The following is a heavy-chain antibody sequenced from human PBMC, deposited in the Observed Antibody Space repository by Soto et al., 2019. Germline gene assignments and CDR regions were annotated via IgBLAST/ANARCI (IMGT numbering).Heavy chain of an antibody. J-gene: IGHJ5*02. Sequence: GASVKVSCKASGYTFTSYGISWVRQAPGQGLEWMGWISAYNGNTNYAQKLQGRVTMTTDTSTSTAYMELRSLRSDDTAVYYCARVPFKTMVRGINWFDPWGQGTLVTVSS. CDR3: ARVPFKTMVRGINWFDP. V-gene: IGHV1-18*01. CDR1: GYTFTSYG. D-gene: IGHD3-10*01. CDR2: ISAYNGNT.